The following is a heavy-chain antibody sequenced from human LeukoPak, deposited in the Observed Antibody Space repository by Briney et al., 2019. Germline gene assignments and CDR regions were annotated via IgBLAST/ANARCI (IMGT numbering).Heavy chain of an antibody. D-gene: IGHD3-16*01. Sequence: ASVKVSCKVSGYTLTELSMHWVRQAPGKGLEWMGGFDPEDGETIYAQKFQGRVTMTEDTSTDTAYMELSSLRSEDTAVYYCARGVWGVNYYYYYYMDVWGKGTTVTVSS. CDR1: GYTLTELS. CDR2: FDPEDGET. J-gene: IGHJ6*03. V-gene: IGHV1-24*01. CDR3: ARGVWGVNYYYYYYMDV.